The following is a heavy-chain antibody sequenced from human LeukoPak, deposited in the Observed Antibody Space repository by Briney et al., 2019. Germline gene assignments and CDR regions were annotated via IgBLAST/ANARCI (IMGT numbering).Heavy chain of an antibody. Sequence: PSETLSLTCTVSGGSISSYYWSWIRQPLGKGLEWIGYIYYSGSTNYNPSLKSRVTISVDTSKNQFSLKLSSVTAADTAVYYCARVYRGVAPFYWGQGTLVTVSS. J-gene: IGHJ4*02. CDR1: GGSISSYY. CDR2: IYYSGST. CDR3: ARVYRGVAPFY. D-gene: IGHD3-3*01. V-gene: IGHV4-59*01.